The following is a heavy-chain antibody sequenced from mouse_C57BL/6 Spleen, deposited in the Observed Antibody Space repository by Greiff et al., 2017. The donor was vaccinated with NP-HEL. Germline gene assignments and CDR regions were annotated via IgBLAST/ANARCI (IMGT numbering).Heavy chain of an antibody. Sequence: VQLKESGPGLVKPSQSLSLTCSVTGYSITSGYYWNWIRQFPGNKLEWMGYISYDGSNNYNPSLKNRISITRDTSKNQFFLKLNSVTTEDTATYYCAREGCDYDIYYAMDYWGQGTSVTVSS. CDR1: GYSITSGYY. J-gene: IGHJ4*01. CDR3: AREGCDYDIYYAMDY. CDR2: ISYDGSN. D-gene: IGHD2-4*01. V-gene: IGHV3-6*01.